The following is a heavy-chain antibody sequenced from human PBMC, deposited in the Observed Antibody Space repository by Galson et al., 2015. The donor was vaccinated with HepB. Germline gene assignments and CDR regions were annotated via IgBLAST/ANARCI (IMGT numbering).Heavy chain of an antibody. CDR2: IIPVLHIA. D-gene: IGHD3-10*01. CDR1: GGTFTDYA. Sequence: SVKVSCKASGGTFTDYAFSWVRQAPGQGLEWMGRIIPVLHIANYAQKIQGRVTMTADTSTSTVFMELSSLKSEDTAVYYCARDHLCRIRGLIANCGQSLLFGYWGQGTLVTVSS. CDR3: ARDHLCRIRGLIANCGQSLLFGY. V-gene: IGHV1-69*04. J-gene: IGHJ4*02.